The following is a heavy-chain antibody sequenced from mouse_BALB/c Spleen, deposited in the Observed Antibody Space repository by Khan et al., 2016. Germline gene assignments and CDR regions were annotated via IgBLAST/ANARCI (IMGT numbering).Heavy chain of an antibody. CDR2: INPGSGGS. CDR3: AKWGGYDVGYAY. Sequence: QVQLKQSGAELVRPGTSVKVSCKATGYAFTNYLIEWVKQRPGQGLEWIGVINPGSGGSNYNEKFKGKATLTADKSSSTVYMQLSSLTSDDSAVYFCAKWGGYDVGYAYWGQGTLVTVSA. D-gene: IGHD2-2*01. J-gene: IGHJ3*01. CDR1: GYAFTNYL. V-gene: IGHV1-54*01.